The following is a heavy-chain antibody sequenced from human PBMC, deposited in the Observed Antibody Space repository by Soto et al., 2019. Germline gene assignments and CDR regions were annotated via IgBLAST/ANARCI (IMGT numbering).Heavy chain of an antibody. D-gene: IGHD2-21*01. CDR1: GGSISSYY. V-gene: IGHV4-59*08. CDR2: IYYSGST. CDR3: ARLRGGGDCYDY. J-gene: IGHJ4*02. Sequence: SETLSLTCTVSGGSISSYYWSWIRQPPGKGLEWIGYIYYSGSTNYNPSLKSRVTISVDTSKNQFSLKLSSVTAADTAVYYCARLRGGGDCYDYWGQGTLVTVSS.